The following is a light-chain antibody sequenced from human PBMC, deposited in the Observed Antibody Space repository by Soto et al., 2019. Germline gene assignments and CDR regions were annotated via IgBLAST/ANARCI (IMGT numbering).Light chain of an antibody. CDR2: DAS. CDR3: QQRSNWPPLT. J-gene: IGKJ4*01. CDR1: QSVSSY. V-gene: IGKV3-11*01. Sequence: EIVFTQSPATLSLSPGERATLSCRASQSVSSYLALYQQKPGQAPRLLIYDASNRATGIPARFSGSGSGTGFTLTISSLEPEDFAVYYCQQRSNWPPLTFGGGTKVDIK.